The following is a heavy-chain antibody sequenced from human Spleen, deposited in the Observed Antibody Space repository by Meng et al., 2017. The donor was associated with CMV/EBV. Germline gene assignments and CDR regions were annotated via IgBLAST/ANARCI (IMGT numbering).Heavy chain of an antibody. J-gene: IGHJ6*02. CDR2: ITSRSGYI. V-gene: IGHV3-21*01. D-gene: IGHD2-2*01. CDR3: AREGYCSSSSCYGVSSGYYYAMDV. Sequence: GGSLRLSCGASGFTFNHYAMDWVRQAPGKGLEWVSSITSRSGYIYYADSVKGRFTISRDNANNSLDLQMNSLRVEDTAVYYCAREGYCSSSSCYGVSSGYYYAMDVWGQGTTVTVSS. CDR1: GFTFNHYA.